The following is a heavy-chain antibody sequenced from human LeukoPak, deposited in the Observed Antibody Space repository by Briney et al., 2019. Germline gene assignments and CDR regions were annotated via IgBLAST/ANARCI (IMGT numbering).Heavy chain of an antibody. D-gene: IGHD1-26*01. V-gene: IGHV1-2*02. Sequence: ASVKVSCKASGYTFTGYYMHWVRQAPGQGLEWMGWINPNSGGTNYAQKFQGRVTMTRDTSISTAYMELSRLRSDDTAVYYCARDRGSYLAYYYYMDVWGKGTTVSVSS. J-gene: IGHJ6*03. CDR2: INPNSGGT. CDR1: GYTFTGYY. CDR3: ARDRGSYLAYYYYMDV.